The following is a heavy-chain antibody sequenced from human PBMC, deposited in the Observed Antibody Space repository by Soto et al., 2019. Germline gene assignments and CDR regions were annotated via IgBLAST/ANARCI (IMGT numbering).Heavy chain of an antibody. CDR2: IIPIFGTA. Sequence: QVQLVQSGAEVKKPGSSVKVSCKASGGTFSSYAISWVRQAPGQGLEWMGGIIPIFGTANYAQKFQGRVTITADESTSTAYMELSSLRSEDTAVYYCARESGSYGGYYYDSRGYHFDYWGQGTLVTVSS. CDR1: GGTFSSYA. D-gene: IGHD3-22*01. CDR3: ARESGSYGGYYYDSRGYHFDY. J-gene: IGHJ4*02. V-gene: IGHV1-69*01.